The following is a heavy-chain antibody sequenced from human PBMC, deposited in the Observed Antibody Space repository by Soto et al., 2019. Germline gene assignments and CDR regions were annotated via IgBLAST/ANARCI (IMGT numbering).Heavy chain of an antibody. Sequence: QVTVKESGPVLVKPTETLTLTCTVSGFSLSNAGLGVSWIRQPPGKALEWLAHIFSNDEKSYSTSLKSRLTISKDTSKSQVVLTMPNMDPVDTATYYWASTDSTSWYRFGPWGQGTLVTVSS. CDR1: GFSLSNAGLG. J-gene: IGHJ5*02. D-gene: IGHD6-13*01. CDR3: ASTDSTSWYRFGP. CDR2: IFSNDEK. V-gene: IGHV2-26*04.